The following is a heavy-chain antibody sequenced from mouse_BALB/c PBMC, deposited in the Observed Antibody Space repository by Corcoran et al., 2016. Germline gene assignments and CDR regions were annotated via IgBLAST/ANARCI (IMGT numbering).Heavy chain of an antibody. Sequence: EVQMVESGGGLVQPGGSLRLSCAASGFTCSSYEMNWVRQAPGKGREWVSYISSSGSNIYYADSVKGRFTISRDNAKNPLYLQMNSLRAECTAVNYCSRGGPTVVTPFVFAFDIWGHGTMVTGSS. V-gene: IGHV5-17*01. CDR1: GFTCSSYE. CDR2: ISSSGSNI. J-gene: IGHJ1*01. D-gene: IGHD2-1*01. CDR3: SRGGPTVVTPFVFAFDI.